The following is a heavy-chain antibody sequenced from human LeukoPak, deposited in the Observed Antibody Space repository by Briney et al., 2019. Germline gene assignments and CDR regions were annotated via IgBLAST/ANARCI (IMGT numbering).Heavy chain of an antibody. CDR1: GFTFSSYS. CDR3: ASGSSYSSGWYYFDY. D-gene: IGHD6-19*01. V-gene: IGHV3-21*01. J-gene: IGHJ4*02. Sequence: PGGPLRLSCAASGFTFSSYSMKWVRQAPGKGLEWVSSISSSSSYIYYADSVKGRFTISRDNAKNSLYLQMNSLRAEDTAVYYCASGSSYSSGWYYFDYWGQGTLVAVSS. CDR2: ISSSSSYI.